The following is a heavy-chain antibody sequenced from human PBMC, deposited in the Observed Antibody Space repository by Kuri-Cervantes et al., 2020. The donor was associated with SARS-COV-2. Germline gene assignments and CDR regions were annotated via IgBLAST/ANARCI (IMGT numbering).Heavy chain of an antibody. Sequence: ESLKISCTVSGGSISSSSYYWGWIRQPTGKGLEWIGSIYYSGSTYYNPSLKSRVTISVDTSKNQFSLKLSSVTAADTAVYYCATDDYGDYRRLYWAQGTLVTVSS. J-gene: IGHJ4*02. CDR3: ATDDYGDYRRLY. CDR2: IYYSGST. V-gene: IGHV4-39*01. D-gene: IGHD4-17*01. CDR1: GGSISSSSYY.